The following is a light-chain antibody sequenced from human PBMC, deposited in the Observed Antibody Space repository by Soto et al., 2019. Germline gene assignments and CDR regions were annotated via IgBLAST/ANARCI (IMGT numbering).Light chain of an antibody. J-gene: IGKJ1*01. CDR3: QKYNSAPWT. V-gene: IGKV1-27*01. CDR2: AAS. Sequence: DIQMTQSPSSLSASVRDRVTITCRASQGIRNYLAWYQQRPGEVPRLLIYAASTLQSGVPSRFSGSGSGTEFTLTISSLQPEDVATYYCQKYNSAPWTFGQGTKVEIK. CDR1: QGIRNY.